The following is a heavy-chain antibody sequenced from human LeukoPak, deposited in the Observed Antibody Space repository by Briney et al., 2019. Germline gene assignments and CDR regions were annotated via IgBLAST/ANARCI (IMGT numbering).Heavy chain of an antibody. Sequence: AASVKVSCKASGYTFSSYGISWVRQAPGQGLEWMGWISAYNGNTNYAQKLQGRVTMTTDTSTSTAYMELRSLRSDDTAVYYCARGGTIFGVVIIPDYWGQGTLVTVSS. J-gene: IGHJ4*02. D-gene: IGHD3-3*01. CDR1: GYTFSSYG. CDR3: ARGGTIFGVVIIPDY. CDR2: ISAYNGNT. V-gene: IGHV1-18*01.